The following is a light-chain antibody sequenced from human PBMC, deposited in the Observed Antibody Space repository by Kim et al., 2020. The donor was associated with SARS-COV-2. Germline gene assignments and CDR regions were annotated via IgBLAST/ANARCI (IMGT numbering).Light chain of an antibody. CDR2: SAS. CDR3: QQCNNLPPV. CDR1: QSVISN. Sequence: VSPGETATPACRASQSVISNLDWYQQKPGQAPRLLIYSASTRATGIPARFRGSGSGTDFTLTITTLQSEDFAVYYCQQCNNLPPVFGQGTRLEIK. J-gene: IGKJ5*01. V-gene: IGKV3-15*01.